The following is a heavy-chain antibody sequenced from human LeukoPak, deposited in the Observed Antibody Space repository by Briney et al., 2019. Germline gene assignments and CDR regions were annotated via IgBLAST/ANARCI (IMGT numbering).Heavy chain of an antibody. CDR1: GYTFTSYG. CDR3: ARGSGVLLWFGEPIPYYYYMDV. V-gene: IGHV1-18*01. Sequence: ASVKVSCKSSGYTFTSYGISWVRQAPGQGLEWMGWISAYNGNTNYAQKLQGRVTMTTDTSTSTAYMELRSLRSDDTAVYYCARGSGVLLWFGEPIPYYYYMDVWGKGTTVTVSS. J-gene: IGHJ6*03. D-gene: IGHD3-10*01. CDR2: ISAYNGNT.